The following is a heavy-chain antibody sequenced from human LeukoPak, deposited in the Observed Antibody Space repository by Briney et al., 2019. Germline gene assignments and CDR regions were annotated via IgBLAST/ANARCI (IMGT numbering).Heavy chain of an antibody. J-gene: IGHJ2*01. CDR1: GGSISSYY. CDR3: ARGRQQLGNFLWYFDL. Sequence: PSETLSLTCTDAGGSISSYYWSWIRQPPGKGLEWIGYIYYSGSTNYNPSLKSRVTISVDTSKNQFSLKLSSVTAADTAVYYCARGRQQLGNFLWYFDLWGRGTLVTVSS. V-gene: IGHV4-59*08. D-gene: IGHD6-13*01. CDR2: IYYSGST.